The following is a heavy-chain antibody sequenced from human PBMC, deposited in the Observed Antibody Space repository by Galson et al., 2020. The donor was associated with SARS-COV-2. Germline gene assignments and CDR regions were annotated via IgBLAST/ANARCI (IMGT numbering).Heavy chain of an antibody. Sequence: GGSLRLSCAASGVTFSSYAMHWVRQAPGKGLEWVAVISYDGSNKYYADSVKGRFTISRDNSKNTLYLQMNSLGAEDTAVYYCARDGVLDIVVVVAALFDYWGQGTLVTVSS. CDR3: ARDGVLDIVVVVAALFDY. D-gene: IGHD2-15*01. CDR2: ISYDGSNK. J-gene: IGHJ4*02. V-gene: IGHV3-30*01. CDR1: GVTFSSYA.